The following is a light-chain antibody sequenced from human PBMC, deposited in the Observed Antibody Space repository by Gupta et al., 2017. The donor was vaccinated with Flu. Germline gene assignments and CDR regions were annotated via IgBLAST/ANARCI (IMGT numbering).Light chain of an antibody. V-gene: IGLV3-21*02. CDR2: DDS. CDR1: NIGSKS. CDR3: QVWDSSSDHVV. Sequence: SYVLSHPPSVSVAPGQTARITCGGNNIGSKSVHWYQQKPGQAPVLVVYDDSNRPSGLPERFSGSNSGNTATLTISRVEAGDEADYYCQVWDSSSDHVVFGGGTKLTGL. J-gene: IGLJ2*01.